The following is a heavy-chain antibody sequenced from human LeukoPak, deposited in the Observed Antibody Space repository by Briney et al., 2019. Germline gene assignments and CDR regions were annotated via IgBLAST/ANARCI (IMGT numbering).Heavy chain of an antibody. CDR1: GGTFSSYS. CDR3: ARVGILEWSQAHYYYYMDV. D-gene: IGHD3-3*01. J-gene: IGHJ6*03. Sequence: GASVKVSPKASGGTFSSYSISWLRQAPGHRLEWMGGIIPIFGTANYAQKLHARVTITADESTSTAYMELSRLRSEDTAVYYCARVGILEWSQAHYYYYMDVWGKGTTVTVSS. CDR2: IIPIFGTA. V-gene: IGHV1-69*13.